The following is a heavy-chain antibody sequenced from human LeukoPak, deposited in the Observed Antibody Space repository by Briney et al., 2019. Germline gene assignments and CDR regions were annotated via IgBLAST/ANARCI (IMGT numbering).Heavy chain of an antibody. Sequence: GGSLRLSCAASGFTFSSYAMAWVRQTPGKGLEWVSTIYTSGGSTHYADSVKGRLTISRDNSKNTMYLQMNSLRVEDTAIYYCATDVGTVFFDNWGQGTVVTVSS. D-gene: IGHD3/OR15-3a*01. J-gene: IGHJ4*02. CDR2: IYTSGGST. V-gene: IGHV3-23*01. CDR1: GFTFSSYA. CDR3: ATDVGTVFFDN.